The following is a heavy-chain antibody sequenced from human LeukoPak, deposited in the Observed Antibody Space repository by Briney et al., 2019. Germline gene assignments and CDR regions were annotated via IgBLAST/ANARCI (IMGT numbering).Heavy chain of an antibody. V-gene: IGHV4-61*02. CDR1: GGSISSGSYY. CDR3: ARESNWGAFDI. D-gene: IGHD7-27*01. Sequence: SQTLSLTCTVSGGSISSGSYYWSWIRQPAGKGLEWIGRIYTSGSTNYNPSLKSRVTISVDTSKNQFSLKLSSVTAADTAVYYCARESNWGAFDIWGQGTMVTVSS. CDR2: IYTSGST. J-gene: IGHJ3*02.